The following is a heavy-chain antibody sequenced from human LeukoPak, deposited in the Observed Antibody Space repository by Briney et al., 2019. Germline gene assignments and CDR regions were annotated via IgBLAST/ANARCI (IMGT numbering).Heavy chain of an antibody. J-gene: IGHJ4*02. CDR3: ARERAIASLRPYHFDY. D-gene: IGHD6-6*01. V-gene: IGHV3-11*01. CDR1: GFTFSDYY. CDR2: ISSSGSTI. Sequence: PGGSLRLSCAASGFTFSDYYMSWIRQAPGKGLEWISYISSSGSTIYYADSVKGRFTISRDNARNSLYLQMNSLRAEDTAVYYCARERAIASLRPYHFDYWGQGTLVTVSS.